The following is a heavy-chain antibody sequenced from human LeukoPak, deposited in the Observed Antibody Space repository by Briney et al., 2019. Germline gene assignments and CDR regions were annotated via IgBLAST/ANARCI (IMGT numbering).Heavy chain of an antibody. CDR2: VSYDGSNK. J-gene: IGHJ3*02. CDR3: AKDSDAFDI. CDR1: GFTFSTYG. V-gene: IGHV3-30*18. Sequence: PGGSLGLSCAASGFTFSTYGMHWVRQAPGKGLEWVAVVSYDGSNKYYADSVKGRFTISRDNSKNTLYLQLNSLRAEDTALYYCAKDSDAFDIWGQGTMVTVSS.